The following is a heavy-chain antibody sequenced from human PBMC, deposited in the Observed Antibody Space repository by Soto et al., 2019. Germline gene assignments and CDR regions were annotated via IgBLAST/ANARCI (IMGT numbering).Heavy chain of an antibody. CDR1: GGSFSGYY. Sequence: QVQLQQWGAGLLKPSETLSLTCAVYGGSFSGYYWSWIRQPPGKGLEWIGEINHSGSTNYNPSLKSRVTISVDTSKNQFSLKLSSVTAADTAVYYCARGLTGDWDYWGQGTLVTVSS. J-gene: IGHJ4*02. V-gene: IGHV4-34*01. D-gene: IGHD7-27*01. CDR2: INHSGST. CDR3: ARGLTGDWDY.